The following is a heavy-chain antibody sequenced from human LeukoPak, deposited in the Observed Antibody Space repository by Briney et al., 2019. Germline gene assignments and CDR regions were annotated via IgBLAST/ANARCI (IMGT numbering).Heavy chain of an antibody. V-gene: IGHV3-53*01. CDR3: ARDLKTSGWYGDFDY. CDR2: IFNGGST. D-gene: IGHD6-19*01. J-gene: IGHJ4*02. Sequence: GGSLRLSCVASGFTVSSNYMSWVRQAPGKGLEWVSAIFNGGSTFYADSVTGRFTISRDNSKNTVYLEMNSLRAEDTAVYYCARDLKTSGWYGDFDYWGQGTLVAVSS. CDR1: GFTVSSNY.